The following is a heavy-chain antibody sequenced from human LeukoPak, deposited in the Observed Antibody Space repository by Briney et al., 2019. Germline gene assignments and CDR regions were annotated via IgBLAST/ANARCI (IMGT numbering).Heavy chain of an antibody. V-gene: IGHV4-38-2*02. J-gene: IGHJ4*02. Sequence: SETLSLTCTVSGYSISSGYYWGWIRQPPGKGLEWIGSIYHSGSTYYNPSLKSRVTISVDTSKNQFSLKLSSVTAADTAVYYCATRSRDYGSGWVDYWAQGTLVTVSS. CDR2: IYHSGST. CDR3: ATRSRDYGSGWVDY. D-gene: IGHD6-25*01. CDR1: GYSISSGYY.